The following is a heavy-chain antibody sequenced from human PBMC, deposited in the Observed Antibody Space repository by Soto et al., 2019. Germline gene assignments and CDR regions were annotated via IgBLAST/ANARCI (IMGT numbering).Heavy chain of an antibody. J-gene: IGHJ4*02. CDR2: INWNGGST. D-gene: IGHD3-22*01. CDR1: GFTFDDYG. Sequence: GGSLRLSCAASGFTFDDYGMSWVRQAPGKGLEWVSGINWNGGSTGYADSVKGRFTISRDNAKNSLYLQMNSLRAEDTALYYCATRTYYYDSSGYRTYYFDYWGQGTLVTVSS. V-gene: IGHV3-20*04. CDR3: ATRTYYYDSSGYRTYYFDY.